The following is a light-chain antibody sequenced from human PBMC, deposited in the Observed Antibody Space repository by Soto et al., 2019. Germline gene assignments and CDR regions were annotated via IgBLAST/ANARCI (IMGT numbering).Light chain of an antibody. CDR1: QIISSW. CDR3: QQYNSPIFT. CDR2: DAS. V-gene: IGKV1-5*01. J-gene: IGKJ3*01. Sequence: DIQMTQSPSTLSASVGDRVTITCRASQIISSWLARYQQKPGKAPKLLIYDASSLESGVPSRFSGSGSGTEFTLTISSLQPDDFATYYCQQYNSPIFTFGPGTKVDIK.